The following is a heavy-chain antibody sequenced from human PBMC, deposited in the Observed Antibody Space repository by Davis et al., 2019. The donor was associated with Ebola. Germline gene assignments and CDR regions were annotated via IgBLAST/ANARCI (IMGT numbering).Heavy chain of an antibody. D-gene: IGHD5-24*01. Sequence: GESLKISCSAPGFRFYDYWMHWVRQAPGKGLEWISRINLDGGSALYADSVKGRFTISRDNAKNTLYLQMNSLRAEDTAVYYCARDLGQRWLQLDDALDIWGQGTMVTVSS. V-gene: IGHV3-74*01. CDR1: GFRFYDYW. CDR3: ARDLGQRWLQLDDALDI. J-gene: IGHJ3*02. CDR2: INLDGGSA.